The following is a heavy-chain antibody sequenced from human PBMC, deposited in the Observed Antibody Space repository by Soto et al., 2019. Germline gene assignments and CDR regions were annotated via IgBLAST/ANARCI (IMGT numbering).Heavy chain of an antibody. Sequence: TLSLSCAVYGGSFSGYYWSWIRQPPGKGLEWIGEINHSGSTNYNPSLKSRVTISVDTSKNQFSLELSSVTAADTAVYYCARDGEFDYWGQGTLVTVSS. CDR1: GGSFSGYY. J-gene: IGHJ4*02. V-gene: IGHV4-34*01. CDR3: ARDGEFDY. CDR2: INHSGST. D-gene: IGHD4-17*01.